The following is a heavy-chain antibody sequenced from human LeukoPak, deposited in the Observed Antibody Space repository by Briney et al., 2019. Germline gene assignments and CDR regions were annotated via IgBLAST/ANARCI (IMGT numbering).Heavy chain of an antibody. Sequence: SETLSLTCAVYGGSFSGYYWGWIRQPPGKGLEWIGEINHSGSTNYNPSLKSRVTISVDTSKNQFSLKLSSVTAADTAVYYCARDAAAAGTLSYFDYWGQGTLVTVSS. CDR1: GGSFSGYY. CDR3: ARDAAAAGTLSYFDY. CDR2: INHSGST. D-gene: IGHD6-13*01. V-gene: IGHV4-34*01. J-gene: IGHJ4*02.